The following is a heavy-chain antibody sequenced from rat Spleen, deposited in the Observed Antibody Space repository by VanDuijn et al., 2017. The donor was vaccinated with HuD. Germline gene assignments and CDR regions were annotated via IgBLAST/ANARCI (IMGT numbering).Heavy chain of an antibody. CDR2: MRYDGET. J-gene: IGHJ4*01. V-gene: IGHV2-63*01. D-gene: IGHD1-11*01. CDR1: GFSLTSYH. CDR3: TRDLNYGGYGVMDA. Sequence: QVQLKESGPGLVQPSQTLSLTCTVSGFSLTSYHVHWVRQPPGKGLEWMGRMRYDGETYYNSALKSRLSISRDTSKNQVFLKMNSLQTDDTAIYYCTRDLNYGGYGVMDAWGQGASVTVSS.